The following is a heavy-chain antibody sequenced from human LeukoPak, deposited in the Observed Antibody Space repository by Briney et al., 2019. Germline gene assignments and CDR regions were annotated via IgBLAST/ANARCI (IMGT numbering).Heavy chain of an antibody. CDR1: GYTFTGYY. J-gene: IGHJ3*02. V-gene: IGHV1-2*02. CDR2: INPNSGGT. Sequence: ASVKVSCKASGYTFTGYYMHWVRQAPGQGLEWMGWINPNSGGTNYAQKFQGRVTMTRDTSISTAYMELSRLRSDDTAVYYCAGSMVRGVLVAFDIWGQGTMVTVSS. D-gene: IGHD3-10*01. CDR3: AGSMVRGVLVAFDI.